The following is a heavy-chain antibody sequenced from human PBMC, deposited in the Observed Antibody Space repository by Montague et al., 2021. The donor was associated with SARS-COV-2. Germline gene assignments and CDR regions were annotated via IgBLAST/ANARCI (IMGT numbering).Heavy chain of an antibody. D-gene: IGHD2-2*01. J-gene: IGHJ6*02. CDR1: GDSVASKRAA. Sequence: CAISGDSVASKRAAWDWIRQAPSRRLEWLGRTYYRTQWYEDYAVSVKGRITIKPDTSKNQFSLHLESVSPDDTALYYCARGAYHDLYYYYHGMDVWGRGTTVSVSS. CDR3: ARGAYHDLYYYYHGMDV. CDR2: TYYRTQWYE. V-gene: IGHV6-1*01.